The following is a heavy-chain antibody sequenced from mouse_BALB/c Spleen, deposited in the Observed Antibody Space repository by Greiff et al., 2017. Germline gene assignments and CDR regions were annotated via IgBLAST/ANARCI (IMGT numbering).Heavy chain of an antibody. CDR3: ARNYRYDVWFAY. D-gene: IGHD2-14*01. Sequence: EVKLVESGGGLVQPGGSRKLSCAASGFTFSSFGMHWVRQAPEKGLEWVAYISSGSSTIYYADTVKGRFTISRDNPKNTLFLQMTSLRSEDTAMYYCARNYRYDVWFAYWGQGTLVTVSA. CDR1: GFTFSSFG. J-gene: IGHJ3*01. V-gene: IGHV5-17*02. CDR2: ISSGSSTI.